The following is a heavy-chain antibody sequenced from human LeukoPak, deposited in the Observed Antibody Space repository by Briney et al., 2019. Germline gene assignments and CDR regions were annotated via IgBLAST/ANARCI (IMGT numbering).Heavy chain of an antibody. D-gene: IGHD6-13*01. CDR3: ARDLIAPAGSDAFDI. V-gene: IGHV1-69*06. CDR2: IIPFFGTA. Sequence: SVKVSCKASGYTFTGYYMHWVRQAPGQGLEWMGEIIPFFGTANYAQKFQGRVTITADKSTNTAYMELSSLRSEDTAVYYCARDLIAPAGSDAFDIWGQGTMVTVSS. J-gene: IGHJ3*02. CDR1: GYTFTGYY.